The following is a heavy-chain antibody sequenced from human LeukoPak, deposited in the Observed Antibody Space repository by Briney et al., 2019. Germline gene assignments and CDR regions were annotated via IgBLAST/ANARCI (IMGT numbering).Heavy chain of an antibody. V-gene: IGHV4-31*03. Sequence: SQTLSLTCTVSGGSISSGGYYWSWIRQHPGKGLEWIGYIYYSGSTYYNLSLKSRVTISVDTSKNQFSLKLSSVTAADTAVYYCARDGRYGMDVWGQGTTVTVSS. J-gene: IGHJ6*02. CDR3: ARDGRYGMDV. CDR2: IYYSGST. CDR1: GGSISSGGYY.